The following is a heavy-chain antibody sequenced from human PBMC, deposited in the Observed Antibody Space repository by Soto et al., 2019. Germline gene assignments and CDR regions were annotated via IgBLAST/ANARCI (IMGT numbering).Heavy chain of an antibody. CDR1: GGSISSGGYY. J-gene: IGHJ6*02. Sequence: QVQLQESGPGLVKPSQTLSLTCTVSGGSISSGGYYWSWIRQHPGKGLEWIGYIYYSGSTYYNPSLKSRVTISVDTSKNQFSLKLSSVTAADTAVYYCARDERPTLYYYGMDVWGQGTTVTVSS. CDR2: IYYSGST. CDR3: ARDERPTLYYYGMDV. V-gene: IGHV4-31*03.